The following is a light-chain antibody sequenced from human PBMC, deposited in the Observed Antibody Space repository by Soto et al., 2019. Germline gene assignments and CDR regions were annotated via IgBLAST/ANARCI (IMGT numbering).Light chain of an antibody. CDR3: QPYNNWPLT. CDR2: GAS. J-gene: IGKJ4*01. CDR1: QSLASSF. Sequence: VLTQSPGTLSLSPGERATLSCTASQSLASSFLAWYQQKPGQAPRLLIYGASSRAAGIPDRFSGSRSGAEFTLTINSLQSEDFAVYYCQPYNNWPLTFGGGTKVDIK. V-gene: IGKV3D-15*01.